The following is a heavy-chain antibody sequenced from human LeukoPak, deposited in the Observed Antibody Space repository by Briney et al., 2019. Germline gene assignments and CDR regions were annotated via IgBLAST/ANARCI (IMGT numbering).Heavy chain of an antibody. J-gene: IGHJ4*02. V-gene: IGHV1-69*13. D-gene: IGHD3-3*01. Sequence: SVKVSCKASGGTFSSYAISWVRQAPGQGLEWMGGIIPIFGTANYAQKFQGRVTITADESTSTAYMELSSLRSEDTAVYYCARSAIFGVVIQYYFDYWGQGTLVTVSS. CDR3: ARSAIFGVVIQYYFDY. CDR2: IIPIFGTA. CDR1: GGTFSSYA.